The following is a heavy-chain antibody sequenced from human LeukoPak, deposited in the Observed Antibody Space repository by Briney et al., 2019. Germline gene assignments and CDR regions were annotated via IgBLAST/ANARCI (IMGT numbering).Heavy chain of an antibody. CDR2: IFYTGST. D-gene: IGHD6-6*01. CDR3: ARKYPDHWFDP. J-gene: IGHJ5*02. Sequence: SETLSLTCTVSGGSITSGNYYWSWIRQPPGKGLEWIGYIFYTGSTNYSPPLKSRVFISVDTFKNQFSLKLSSVTAADTAVYYCARKYPDHWFDPWGQGTLVTVSS. V-gene: IGHV4-30-4*01. CDR1: GGSITSGNYY.